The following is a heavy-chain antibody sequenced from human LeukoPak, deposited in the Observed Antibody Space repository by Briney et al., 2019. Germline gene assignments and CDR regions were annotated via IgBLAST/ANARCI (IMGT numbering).Heavy chain of an antibody. J-gene: IGHJ5*02. Sequence: KTSGTLSLTCAVSGGSISSSNWWSWVRQPPGKGLEWIGEIYHSGSTNYNPSLKSRVTISVDKSKNRFSLKLSSVTAADTAVYYCARKNGEYYDNSGYPKTPNWFDPWGQGTLVTVSS. V-gene: IGHV4-4*02. D-gene: IGHD3-22*01. CDR2: IYHSGST. CDR3: ARKNGEYYDNSGYPKTPNWFDP. CDR1: GGSISSSNW.